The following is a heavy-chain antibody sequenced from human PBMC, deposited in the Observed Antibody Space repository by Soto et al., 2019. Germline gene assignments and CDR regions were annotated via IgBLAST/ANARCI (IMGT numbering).Heavy chain of an antibody. CDR2: IKQDGSDK. V-gene: IGHV3-7*01. CDR1: GFTFTTYW. J-gene: IGHJ4*02. D-gene: IGHD2-8*02. CDR3: VRDLSYCTGGTCQD. Sequence: GGSLRLSCAASGFTFTTYWMSWVRQAPGKGLEWVANIKQDGSDKYYVDSVKGRFTISRDSAKSSLYLQMNSLRAEDTAVYYCVRDLSYCTGGTCQDWGQGTLVTVSS.